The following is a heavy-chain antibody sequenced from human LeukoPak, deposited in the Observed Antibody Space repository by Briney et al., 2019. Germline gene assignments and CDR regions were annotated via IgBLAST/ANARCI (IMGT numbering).Heavy chain of an antibody. CDR3: ARGITILNWFGP. J-gene: IGHJ5*02. CDR1: GGSISSGSYY. V-gene: IGHV4-61*02. D-gene: IGHD3-9*01. CDR2: IYTSGST. Sequence: SQTLSLTCTVSGGSISSGSYYWSWIRQPAGKGLEWIGRIYTSGSTNYNPSLKSRVTISVDTSKNQFSLKLSSVTAADTAVYYCARGITILNWFGPWGQGTLVTVSS.